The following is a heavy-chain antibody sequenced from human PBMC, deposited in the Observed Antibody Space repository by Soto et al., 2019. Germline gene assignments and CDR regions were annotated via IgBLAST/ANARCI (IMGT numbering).Heavy chain of an antibody. CDR2: INAGNGNT. CDR1: GYTFTSYA. CDR3: ARGYCSGGSCYPHYYGMDV. J-gene: IGHJ6*02. Sequence: QVQLVQSGAEVKKPGASVKVSCKASGYTFTSYAMHWVRQAPGQRLEWMGWINAGNGNTKYSQKFQGRVTITRDTSASTAYMELSRLRSEDTAVYYCARGYCSGGSCYPHYYGMDVWGQGTTVTVSS. D-gene: IGHD2-15*01. V-gene: IGHV1-3*01.